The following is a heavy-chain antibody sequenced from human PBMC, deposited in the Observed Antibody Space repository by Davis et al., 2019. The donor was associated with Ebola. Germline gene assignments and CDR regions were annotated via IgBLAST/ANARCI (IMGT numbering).Heavy chain of an antibody. V-gene: IGHV1-2*02. CDR2: INPNSGGT. CDR1: GYTFTGYY. CDR3: ARDRPAAIRSVNWFDP. J-gene: IGHJ5*02. Sequence: ASVKVSCKASGYTFTGYYMRWVRQAPGQGLEWMGWINPNSGGTNYAQKFQGRVTMTRDTSISTAYMELSRLRSDDTAVYYCARDRPAAIRSVNWFDPWGQGTLVTVSS. D-gene: IGHD2-2*02.